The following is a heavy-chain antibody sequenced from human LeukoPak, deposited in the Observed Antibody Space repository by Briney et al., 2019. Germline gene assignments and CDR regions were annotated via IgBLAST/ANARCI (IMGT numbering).Heavy chain of an antibody. CDR1: GFTLSSYS. D-gene: IGHD6-19*01. Sequence: GGSLRLSCAPSGFTLSSYSMNWVRQAPGGGLEWDSYIIDTGRTIYYADSVKGRFTISRDNARNSLFLQMNNLRGEDTAVYYCARDVPNTSAGPFDIWGQGTKVTVYS. J-gene: IGHJ3*02. CDR3: ARDVPNTSAGPFDI. V-gene: IGHV3-48*01. CDR2: IIDTGRTI.